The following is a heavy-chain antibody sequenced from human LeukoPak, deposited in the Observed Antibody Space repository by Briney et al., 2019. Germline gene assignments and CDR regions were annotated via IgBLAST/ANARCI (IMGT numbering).Heavy chain of an antibody. CDR3: ARYIVVVVAAVSLNWFDP. D-gene: IGHD2-15*01. CDR2: INHSGST. CDR1: GGSFSGYY. J-gene: IGHJ5*02. Sequence: SETLSLTCAVYGGSFSGYYWSWIRQPPGKGLEWIGEINHSGSTNYNPSLKSRVTISVDTSKNQFSLKLSSVTAADTAVYYCARYIVVVVAAVSLNWFDPWGQGTLVTVSS. V-gene: IGHV4-34*01.